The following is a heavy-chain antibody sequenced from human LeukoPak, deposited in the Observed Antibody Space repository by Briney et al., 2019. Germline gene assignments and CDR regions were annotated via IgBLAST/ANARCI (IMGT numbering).Heavy chain of an antibody. CDR3: ARCSVMTSEYYYNMDV. J-gene: IGHJ6*02. Sequence: SDTVSRMACECTLPKYYMHRLRQARGRGNDWMGIINPSGGSRTYAEKYQGSVTMTRDTTTSTAYMELSSLRSENTAVEYSARCSVMTSEYYYNMDVWGQGTTVTVSS. D-gene: IGHD2-21*02. V-gene: IGHV1-46*01. CDR1: ECTLPKYY. CDR2: INPSGGSR.